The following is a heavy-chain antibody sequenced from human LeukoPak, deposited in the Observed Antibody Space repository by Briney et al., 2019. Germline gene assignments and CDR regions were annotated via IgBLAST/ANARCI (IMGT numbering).Heavy chain of an antibody. Sequence: GGSLRLSCAASGFTFSSYAMNWVRQAPGKGLEWVSVISGGGGSTYYADSVKGRFTISRDNSKNTLYLQMNSLRAEDTAVYYCARDGSLLWFGEFQTVFYFDYWGQGTLVTVSS. V-gene: IGHV3-23*01. J-gene: IGHJ4*02. CDR3: ARDGSLLWFGEFQTVFYFDY. CDR1: GFTFSSYA. CDR2: ISGGGGST. D-gene: IGHD3-10*01.